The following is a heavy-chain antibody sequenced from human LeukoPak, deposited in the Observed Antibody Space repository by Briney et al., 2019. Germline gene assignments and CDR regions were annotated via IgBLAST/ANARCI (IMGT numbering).Heavy chain of an antibody. D-gene: IGHD2-15*01. CDR1: GFTFSSFS. Sequence: GGSLRLSCAASGFTFSSFSMSWVRQTPGKGLEWVSDISASASITKYADSVKGRFIIPRDNSKNTLFLQMNSLTAEDTAVYYCATGAASIGWLSHDHWGQGTLVTVSS. V-gene: IGHV3-23*01. J-gene: IGHJ4*02. CDR2: ISASASIT. CDR3: ATGAASIGWLSHDH.